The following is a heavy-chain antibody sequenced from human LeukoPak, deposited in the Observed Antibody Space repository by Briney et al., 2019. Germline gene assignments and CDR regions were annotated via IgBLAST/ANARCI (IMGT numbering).Heavy chain of an antibody. J-gene: IGHJ6*03. V-gene: IGHV4-4*07. D-gene: IGHD4-11*01. CDR2: IYTSGST. CDR3: ARDLRDYRYYYMDV. Sequence: SETLSLTCTVSGGSISSYYWSWIRQPAGKGLEWIGRIYTSGSTNYNPSLKSQVTISVDTSKNQFSLKLSSVTAADTAVYYCARDLRDYRYYYMDVWGKGTTVTVSS. CDR1: GGSISSYY.